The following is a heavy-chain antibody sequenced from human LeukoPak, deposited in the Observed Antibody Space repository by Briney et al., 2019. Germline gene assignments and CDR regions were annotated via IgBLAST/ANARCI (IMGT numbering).Heavy chain of an antibody. CDR2: IKPDGSAK. V-gene: IGHV3-7*01. J-gene: IGHJ4*02. Sequence: GGSLRLSCAASGFNLNGYWMNWVRKAPGKGLQWVGNIKPDGSAKYYVDSVKGRFTISRDNARNSLYLQLTSLRAEDTALYYCARDLLDWGRGTPVTVSS. CDR3: ARDLLD. CDR1: GFNLNGYW.